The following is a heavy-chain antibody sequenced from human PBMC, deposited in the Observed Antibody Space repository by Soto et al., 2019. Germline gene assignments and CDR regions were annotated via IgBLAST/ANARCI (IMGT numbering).Heavy chain of an antibody. CDR3: ARTEKWLRFKDYYYGMDV. J-gene: IGHJ6*02. V-gene: IGHV3-13*01. CDR1: GFTFSSYD. CDR2: IGTAGDT. D-gene: IGHD5-12*01. Sequence: GGSLRLSCAASGFTFSSYDMHWVRQATGKGLEWVSAIGTAGDTYYPGSVKGRFTISRENAKNSLYLQMNSLRAEDTAVYYCARTEKWLRFKDYYYGMDVWGQGTTVTVSS.